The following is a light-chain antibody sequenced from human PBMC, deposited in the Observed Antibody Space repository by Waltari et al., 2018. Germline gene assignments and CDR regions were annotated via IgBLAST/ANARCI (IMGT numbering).Light chain of an antibody. CDR2: DAY. CDR3: QWRSHWTPLA. V-gene: IGKV3-11*01. Sequence: EIVLTQSPATLSLSPGERATLSCWASQSVRSNLPGSRQRPVQAPRFLTYDAYNRANGIPGRFRGCGSGTYFTLTTSRLEPEDFAVYYCQWRSHWTPLAVGGGTKVEIQ. J-gene: IGKJ4*01. CDR1: QSVRSN.